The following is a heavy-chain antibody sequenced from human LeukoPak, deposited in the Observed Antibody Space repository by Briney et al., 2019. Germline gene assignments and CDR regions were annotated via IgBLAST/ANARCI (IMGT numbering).Heavy chain of an antibody. CDR3: ARRPHYDYVWGSYRYGSYNWIDP. J-gene: IGHJ5*02. CDR1: GGSFSGYY. CDR2: IYYSGST. D-gene: IGHD3-16*02. V-gene: IGHV4-59*01. Sequence: SETLSLTCAVYGGSFSGYYWSWIRQPPGKGLEWIGYIYYSGSTNYNPSLKSRVTISVDTSKNQFSLKLSSVTAADTAVYYCARRPHYDYVWGSYRYGSYNWIDPWGQGTLVTVSS.